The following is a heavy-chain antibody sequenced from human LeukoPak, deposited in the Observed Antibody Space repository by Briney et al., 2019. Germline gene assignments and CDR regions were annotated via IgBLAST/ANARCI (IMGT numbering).Heavy chain of an antibody. V-gene: IGHV1-46*01. D-gene: IGHD6-19*01. J-gene: IGHJ6*02. CDR1: GYTFTSYX. CDR3: ARDQALTVAGTLRDYYGMDV. CDR2: XXXSGGST. Sequence: ASVKVSCKASGYTFTSYXMHWVRQAPGQGLEWMGXXXXSGGSTSYAQKFQGRVTMTRDTSTSTVYMELSSLRSEDTAVYYCARDQALTVAGTLRDYYGMDVWGQGTTVTVSS.